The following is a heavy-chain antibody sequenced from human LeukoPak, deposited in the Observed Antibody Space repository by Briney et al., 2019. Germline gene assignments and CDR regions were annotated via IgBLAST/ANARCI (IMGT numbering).Heavy chain of an antibody. D-gene: IGHD4-17*01. J-gene: IGHJ4*02. CDR2: ISYDGSNK. Sequence: GGSLRLSCAASGSSFSTYTMNWVRQAPGKGLEWVAVISYDGSNKNYADSVKGRFTISRDNSKNTLYLQMNSLRAEDTAVYYCARDIGGTTVTKGDWGQGTLVTVSS. V-gene: IGHV3-30-3*01. CDR1: GSSFSTYT. CDR3: ARDIGGTTVTKGD.